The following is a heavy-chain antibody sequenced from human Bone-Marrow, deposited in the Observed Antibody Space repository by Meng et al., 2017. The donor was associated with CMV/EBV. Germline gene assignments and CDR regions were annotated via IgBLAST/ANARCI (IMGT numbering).Heavy chain of an antibody. J-gene: IGHJ4*02. V-gene: IGHV2-5*02. D-gene: IGHD3-3*01. Sequence: QLTCKEAGPTHMCPTQPLTLTCTVSGFSLRTTGVGVAWIRKPPGKALEWLALNYWDDDKRYSPSLKNRLTITKDTSKNQVILTMTNMDPVDTGTYYCAHRITYYRGAFDFWGQGTLVTVSS. CDR3: AHRITYYRGAFDF. CDR1: GFSLRTTGVG. CDR2: NYWDDDK.